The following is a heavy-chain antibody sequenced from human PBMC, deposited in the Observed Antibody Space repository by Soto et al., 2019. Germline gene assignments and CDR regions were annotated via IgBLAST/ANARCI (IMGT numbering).Heavy chain of an antibody. J-gene: IGHJ6*02. V-gene: IGHV4-39*01. CDR2: IYYSGST. CDR1: GGSISSSSYY. D-gene: IGHD3-22*01. Sequence: SETLSLTCXVXGGSISSSSYYWGWIRQPPGKGLEWIGSIYYSGSTYYNPSLKSRVTISVDTSKNQFSLKLSSVTAADTAVYYCARRLYYDSSGFEGGGMDVWGQGTTVTVSS. CDR3: ARRLYYDSSGFEGGGMDV.